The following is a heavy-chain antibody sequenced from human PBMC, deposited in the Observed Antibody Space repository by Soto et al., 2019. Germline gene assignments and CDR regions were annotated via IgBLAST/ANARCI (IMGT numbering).Heavy chain of an antibody. J-gene: IGHJ6*02. CDR1: GGSISSYY. V-gene: IGHV4-59*01. Sequence: ASETLSLTCTVSGGSISSYYWSWIRQPPGKGLEWIGYIYYSGSTNYNPSLKSRVTISVDTSKNQFSLKLSSVTAADTAVYYCARDLRYCSSTSCPYGMDVWGQGTTVTVSS. CDR3: ARDLRYCSSTSCPYGMDV. CDR2: IYYSGST. D-gene: IGHD2-2*01.